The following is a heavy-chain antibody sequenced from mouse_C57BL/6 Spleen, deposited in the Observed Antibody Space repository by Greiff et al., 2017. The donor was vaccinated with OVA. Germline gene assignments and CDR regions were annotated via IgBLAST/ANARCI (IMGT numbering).Heavy chain of an antibody. V-gene: IGHV1-59*01. D-gene: IGHD1-2*01. CDR3: ARSAITAGYAMDY. CDR1: GYTFTSYW. J-gene: IGHJ4*01. Sequence: VQLQQPGAELVRPGTSVKLSCKASGYTFTSYWMHWVKQRPGQGLEWIGVIDPSDSYTNYNQKFKGKATLTVDTSSSTAYMQLSSLTSEDSAVYYCARSAITAGYAMDYWGQGTSVTVSS. CDR2: IDPSDSYT.